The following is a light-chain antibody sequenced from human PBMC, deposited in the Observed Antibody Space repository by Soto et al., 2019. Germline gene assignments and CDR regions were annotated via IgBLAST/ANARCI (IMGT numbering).Light chain of an antibody. CDR1: QSVSSN. J-gene: IGKJ1*01. CDR3: QQYNNWPQT. Sequence: IVMTESPATLSVSPGERATLSCRASQSVSSNLAWYQQKPGQAPRLLIYGASTRATGIPARFSGSGSGTEFTLTISSLQSEDFAVYYCQQYNNWPQTFGQGTKVAIK. CDR2: GAS. V-gene: IGKV3-15*01.